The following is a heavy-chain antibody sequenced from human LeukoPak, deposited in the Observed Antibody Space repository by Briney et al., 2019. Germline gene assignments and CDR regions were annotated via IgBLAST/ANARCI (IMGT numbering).Heavy chain of an antibody. CDR2: MHYSGTT. CDR1: GVSNRSSNNF. CDR3: ARHEEEDGYNAKTFDF. Sequence: SETLSLTCTVSGVSNRSSNNFWGWIRQPPGKGLEWIGSMHYSGTTYYIPSLRSRATISVDTSKNQFSLKLSSVTAADTAVYYCARHEEEDGYNAKTFDFWGQGTLVTVSS. J-gene: IGHJ4*02. V-gene: IGHV4-39*01. D-gene: IGHD5-24*01.